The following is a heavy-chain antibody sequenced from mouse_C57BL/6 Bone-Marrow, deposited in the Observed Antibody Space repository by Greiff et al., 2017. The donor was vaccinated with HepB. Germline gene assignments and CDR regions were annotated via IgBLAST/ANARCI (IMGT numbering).Heavy chain of an antibody. CDR2: IYPRSGNT. CDR1: GYTFTSYG. D-gene: IGHD1-1*01. J-gene: IGHJ2*01. CDR3: AIITTVVSDY. Sequence: QVQLKESGAELARPGASVKLSCKASGYTFTSYGISWVKQRTGQGLEWIGEIYPRSGNTYYNEKFKGKATLTADKSSSTVYMELRSLTSEDSAVYFCAIITTVVSDYWGQGTTLTVSS. V-gene: IGHV1-81*01.